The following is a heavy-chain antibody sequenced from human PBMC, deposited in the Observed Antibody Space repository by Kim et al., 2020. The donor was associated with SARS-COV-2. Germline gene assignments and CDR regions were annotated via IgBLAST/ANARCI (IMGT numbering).Heavy chain of an antibody. J-gene: IGHJ4*02. Sequence: QKLQGRATMTTDTSTSTAYMELGSLRSDDTAVYYCAMTGCPYCGGFSFDYWGQGTLVTVSS. CDR3: AMTGCPYCGGFSFDY. V-gene: IGHV1-18*01. D-gene: IGHD2-21*01.